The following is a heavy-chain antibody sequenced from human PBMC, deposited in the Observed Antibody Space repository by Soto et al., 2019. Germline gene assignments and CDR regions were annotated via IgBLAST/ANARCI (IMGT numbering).Heavy chain of an antibody. J-gene: IGHJ6*02. D-gene: IGHD3-10*01. CDR2: IIPIFGTA. CDR1: GGTFSSYA. CDR3: ARGSGSGSYYNGVYYYGMVV. V-gene: IGHV1-69*19. Sequence: QVQLVQSGAEVKKPGSSVKVSCKASGGTFSSYAISWVRQAPGQGLEWMGGIIPIFGTANYAQKFQGRVMITADECTSTAYRELSSLRSEDRAVYYCARGSGSGSYYNGVYYYGMVVWGQGTTVTVSS.